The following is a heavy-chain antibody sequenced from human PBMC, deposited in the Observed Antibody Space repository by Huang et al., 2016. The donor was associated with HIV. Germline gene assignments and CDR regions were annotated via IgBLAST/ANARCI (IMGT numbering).Heavy chain of an antibody. CDR1: GGPFRSYS. Sequence: QVQLLQSGAEVKKPGSSVKVSCKASGGPFRSYSIAWVRQAPGQGLEWMASLMAGFDSPNNAQKLQGRVRVTADESTSTVYMELRDLRPDDTAVYFCARGSLEYSVSSSLDYWGQGTHVTVSS. D-gene: IGHD4-4*01. V-gene: IGHV1-69*13. CDR3: ARGSLEYSVSSSLDY. J-gene: IGHJ4*02. CDR2: LMAGFDSP.